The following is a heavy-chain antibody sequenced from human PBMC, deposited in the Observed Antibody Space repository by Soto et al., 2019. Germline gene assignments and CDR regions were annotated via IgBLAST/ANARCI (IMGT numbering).Heavy chain of an antibody. D-gene: IGHD2-8*01. J-gene: IGHJ6*02. Sequence: EVQLVESGGGLVQPGGSLRLSCAASGFTFSSYDMHWVRQATGKGLEWVSAIGTAGDTYYPGSVKGRFTISRENAKNSLYLQMNSRRAGDTAVYYCARGYCTNGVCWGGYYGMDVWGQGTTVTVSS. CDR2: IGTAGDT. V-gene: IGHV3-13*01. CDR1: GFTFSSYD. CDR3: ARGYCTNGVCWGGYYGMDV.